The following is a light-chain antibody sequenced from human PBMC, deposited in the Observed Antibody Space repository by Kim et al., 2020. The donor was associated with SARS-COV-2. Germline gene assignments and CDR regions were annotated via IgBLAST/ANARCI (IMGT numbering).Light chain of an antibody. CDR3: QCYDIYHPT. CDR1: ASHSVSN. V-gene: IGKV3-20*01. J-gene: IGKJ5*01. CDR2: GVF. Sequence: PRPRVTLTCTASASHSVSNLAWYQQKPGPGHKLLIYGVFSRATGIPDRFSVSGSGSGIAFTISILKPEDFAMDYYQCYDIYHPTFGQGTRLEIK.